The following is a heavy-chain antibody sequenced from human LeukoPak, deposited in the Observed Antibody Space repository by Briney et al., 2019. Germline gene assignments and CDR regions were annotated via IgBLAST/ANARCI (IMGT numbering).Heavy chain of an antibody. CDR3: ARVLTSIGGKAIDP. J-gene: IGHJ5*02. CDR2: INHSGST. CDR1: GGSISSGGYY. D-gene: IGHD2/OR15-2a*01. V-gene: IGHV4-30-2*01. Sequence: PSQTLSLTCAVSGGSISSGGYYWSWIRQPPGKGLEWIGEINHSGSTNYNPSLKSRVTISVDTSKNQFSLKLSSVTAADTAVYYCARVLTSIGGKAIDPWGQGTLVTVSS.